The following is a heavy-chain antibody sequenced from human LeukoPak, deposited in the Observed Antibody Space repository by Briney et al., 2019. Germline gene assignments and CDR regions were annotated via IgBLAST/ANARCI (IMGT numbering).Heavy chain of an antibody. CDR1: GFTVSSNY. V-gene: IGHV3-53*01. CDR3: GEIQTGNKFDY. CDR2: IYSGGST. Sequence: PGGSLRLSCAASGFTVSSNYMSWVRQAPGKGLEWVSVIYSGGSTYYADSVKGRFTISRDNSKNTLYLQMNSLGAEDTAVYYCGEIQTGNKFDYWGQGTLVTVSS. J-gene: IGHJ4*02. D-gene: IGHD1-1*01.